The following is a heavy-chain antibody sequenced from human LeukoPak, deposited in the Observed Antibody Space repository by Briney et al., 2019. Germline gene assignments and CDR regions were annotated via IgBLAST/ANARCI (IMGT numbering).Heavy chain of an antibody. Sequence: GGSLRLSCAASGFTFSSYAMSWVRQAPGKGLEWVSAICGSCTSTNDADSVKGRFTVSRDNSKNTLYLQMSSLRAEDTAVYYCAKDTHSGYSSIWYGWAFNYWGQGTVATVSS. J-gene: IGHJ4*02. CDR3: AKDTHSGYSSIWYGWAFNY. CDR1: GFTFSSYA. CDR2: ICGSCTST. V-gene: IGHV3-23*01. D-gene: IGHD6-13*01.